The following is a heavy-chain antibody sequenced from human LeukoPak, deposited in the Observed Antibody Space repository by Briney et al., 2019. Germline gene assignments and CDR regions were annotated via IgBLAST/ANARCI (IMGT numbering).Heavy chain of an antibody. Sequence: QAGGSLRLSCAASGFTFSIYGMHWVRPAPGKGLEWVAVISYDGSNKYYADSVKGRFTISRDNSKNTLYLQMNSLRDEDTAVYYCAKPAGITMVRSPIFDYWGQGTLVSVS. D-gene: IGHD3-10*01. CDR3: AKPAGITMVRSPIFDY. CDR2: ISYDGSNK. CDR1: GFTFSIYG. J-gene: IGHJ4*02. V-gene: IGHV3-30*18.